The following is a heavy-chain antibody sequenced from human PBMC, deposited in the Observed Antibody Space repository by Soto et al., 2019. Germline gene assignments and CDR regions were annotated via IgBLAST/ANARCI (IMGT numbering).Heavy chain of an antibody. CDR2: ISGSGGST. V-gene: IGHV3-23*01. CDR1: GFTFSSYA. J-gene: IGHJ6*02. CDR3: AKGRITMVRGVRYYYYGMDV. D-gene: IGHD3-10*01. Sequence: GGSLRLSCAASGFTFSSYAMSWVRQAPGKGLEWVSAISGSGGSTYYADSVKGRFTISRDNSKNTLYLQMNSLRAEDTAVYYCAKGRITMVRGVRYYYYGMDVWGQGTTVPAP.